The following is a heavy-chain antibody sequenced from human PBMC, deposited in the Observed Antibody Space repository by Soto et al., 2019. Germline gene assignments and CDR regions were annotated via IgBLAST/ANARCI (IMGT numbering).Heavy chain of an antibody. D-gene: IGHD6-6*01. CDR3: ATPGSSSSSDAFDI. CDR1: GGSFSGYY. J-gene: IGHJ3*02. CDR2: INHSGST. V-gene: IGHV4-34*01. Sequence: TLSLTCAVYGGSFSGYYWSWIRQPPGKGLEWIGEINHSGSTNYNPSLKSRVTISVDTSKNQFSLKLSSVTAADTAVYYCATPGSSSSSDAFDIWGQGTMVTVSS.